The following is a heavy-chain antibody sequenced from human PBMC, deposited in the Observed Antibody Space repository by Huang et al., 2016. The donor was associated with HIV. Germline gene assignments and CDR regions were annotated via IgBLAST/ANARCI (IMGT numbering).Heavy chain of an antibody. CDR1: GYTFTSYG. J-gene: IGHJ3*02. V-gene: IGHV1-18*01. Sequence: QIQLMQSGPELKQPGASVKVSCKASGYTFTSYGITWVRQAPGQGPEWMGWIRASSGDTKYAQKFQGRVTVTTDTSTNIAYMELRSLRADDTAKYYCARDPKYHRIGYYRQRRGIDIWGQGTMVIVSS. D-gene: IGHD3-22*01. CDR2: IRASSGDT. CDR3: ARDPKYHRIGYYRQRRGIDI.